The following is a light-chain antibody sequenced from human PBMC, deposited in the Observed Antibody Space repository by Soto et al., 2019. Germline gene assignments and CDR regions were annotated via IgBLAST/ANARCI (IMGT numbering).Light chain of an antibody. CDR2: SAS. J-gene: IGKJ1*01. Sequence: DIQMTQSPSSLSASVGDTVTITCRASQSISMYLSWYQQKPGKAPKLLIYSASILQSGVPSRFSGSGFGTGFTLTINSLQPEDFATYYCQHYNSYSEAFGQGTKVDI. CDR1: QSISMY. CDR3: QHYNSYSEA. V-gene: IGKV1-39*01.